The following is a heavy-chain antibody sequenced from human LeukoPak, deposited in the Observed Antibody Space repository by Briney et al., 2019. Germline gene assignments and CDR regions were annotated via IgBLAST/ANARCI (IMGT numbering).Heavy chain of an antibody. J-gene: IGHJ5*02. V-gene: IGHV1-2*02. Sequence: ASVKVSCKASGYTFTGYYMHWVRQAPGQGLEWMGWINPNSGGTNYAQKFQGRVTMTRDTPISTAYMELSRLRSDDTAVYYCARDRWVYNWFDPWGQGTLVTVSS. CDR3: ARDRWVYNWFDP. CDR1: GYTFTGYY. D-gene: IGHD5-24*01. CDR2: INPNSGGT.